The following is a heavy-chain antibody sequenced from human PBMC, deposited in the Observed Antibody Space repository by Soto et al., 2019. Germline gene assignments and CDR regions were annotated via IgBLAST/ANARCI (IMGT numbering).Heavy chain of an antibody. V-gene: IGHV3-23*01. CDR1: GFTFSSYA. CDR2: ISGSGGST. Sequence: PGGSLRLSCAASGFTFSSYAMSWVRQAPGKGLEWVSAISGSGGSTYYADSVKGRFTISRDNSKNTLYLQMNSLRAEDTAVYYCAKDLRRYFDWSKTYYYYYYGMDVWGQGTTVTVLL. J-gene: IGHJ6*02. CDR3: AKDLRRYFDWSKTYYYYYYGMDV. D-gene: IGHD3-9*01.